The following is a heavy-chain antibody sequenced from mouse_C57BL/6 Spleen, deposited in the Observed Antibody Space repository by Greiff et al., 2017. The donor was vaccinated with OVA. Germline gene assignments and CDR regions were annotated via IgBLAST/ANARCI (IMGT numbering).Heavy chain of an antibody. CDR1: GYTFTSYW. Sequence: QVQLQQPGAELVKPGASVKLSCKASGYTFTSYWMHWVKQRPGQGLEWIGMIHPNSGSTNYNEKFKSKATLTVDKSSSTAYMQLSSLTSEDSAVYYCARRGVTTVADGFDYWGQGTTLTVSS. CDR3: ARRGVTTVADGFDY. J-gene: IGHJ2*01. D-gene: IGHD1-1*01. V-gene: IGHV1-64*01. CDR2: IHPNSGST.